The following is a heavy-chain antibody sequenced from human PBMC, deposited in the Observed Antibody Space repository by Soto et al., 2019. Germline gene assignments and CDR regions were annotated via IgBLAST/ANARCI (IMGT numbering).Heavy chain of an antibody. CDR2: IYYSGST. D-gene: IGHD3-22*01. V-gene: IGHV4-61*01. Sequence: SETLSLTCTVSGGSVSSVSYYWIWIRQPPGKGLEWIGYIYYSGSTNYNPSLKSRVTISVDTSKNQFSLKLSSVTAADTAVYYCARLSSGYLYYYYDMDVLGQGTPVSVSS. CDR1: GGSVSSVSYY. CDR3: ARLSSGYLYYYYDMDV. J-gene: IGHJ6*02.